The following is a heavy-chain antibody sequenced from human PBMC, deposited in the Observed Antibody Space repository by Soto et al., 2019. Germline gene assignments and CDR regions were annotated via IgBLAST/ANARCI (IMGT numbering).Heavy chain of an antibody. D-gene: IGHD6-19*01. CDR1: GGSVSSGSYY. V-gene: IGHV4-61*01. Sequence: QVQLQESGPGLVKPSETLSLTCTVSGGSVSSGSYYWSWIRQPPGKGLEWIGYIYYSGSTNYNPSLMSLVTISVDTSKNQFSLKLSSVTAADTAVYYCARDGVAGVVDYWGQGTLVTVSS. J-gene: IGHJ4*02. CDR2: IYYSGST. CDR3: ARDGVAGVVDY.